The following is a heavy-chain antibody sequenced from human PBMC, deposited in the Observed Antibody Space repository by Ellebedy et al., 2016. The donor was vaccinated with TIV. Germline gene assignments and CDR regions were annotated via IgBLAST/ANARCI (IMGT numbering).Heavy chain of an antibody. J-gene: IGHJ4*02. CDR3: ARERSVGRRDY. CDR1: GFTFSSYG. CDR2: IWYDGSNK. Sequence: GESLKISCAASGFTFSSYGMHWVRQAPGKGLEWVAVIWYDGSNKYYADSVKGRFTISRDNSKNTLYLQMNSLRAEDTAAYYCARERSVGRRDYWGQGTLVTVSS. V-gene: IGHV3-33*01.